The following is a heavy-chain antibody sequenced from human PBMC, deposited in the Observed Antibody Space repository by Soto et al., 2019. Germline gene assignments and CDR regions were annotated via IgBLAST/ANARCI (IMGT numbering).Heavy chain of an antibody. Sequence: ASVKVSCKASGYTFTSYGISWVRQAPGQGLEWMGWISAYNGNTNYAQKLQGRVTMTTDTSTSTAYMELRGLRSDDTAVYYCARGPRSSSSNWFDPWGQGTLVTVSS. D-gene: IGHD6-6*01. CDR2: ISAYNGNT. V-gene: IGHV1-18*04. CDR3: ARGPRSSSSNWFDP. J-gene: IGHJ5*02. CDR1: GYTFTSYG.